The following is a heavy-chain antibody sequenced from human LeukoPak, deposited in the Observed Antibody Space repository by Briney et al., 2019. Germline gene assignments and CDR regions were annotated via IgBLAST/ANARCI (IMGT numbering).Heavy chain of an antibody. Sequence: GGSLRLSCAASGFTFSSYAMSWVRQTPGKGLEWVSAISGSGGSTYYADSVKGRFTISRDNSKNTLYLQMNSLRAEDTAVYYCAKESVVRYFDWSYSGEFDYWGQGTLVTVSS. D-gene: IGHD3-9*01. V-gene: IGHV3-23*01. CDR2: ISGSGGST. CDR3: AKESVVRYFDWSYSGEFDY. J-gene: IGHJ4*02. CDR1: GFTFSSYA.